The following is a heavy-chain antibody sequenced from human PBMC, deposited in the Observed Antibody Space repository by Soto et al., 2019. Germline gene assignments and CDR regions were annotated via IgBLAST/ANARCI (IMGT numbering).Heavy chain of an antibody. V-gene: IGHV3-48*02. D-gene: IGHD5-12*01. CDR3: ARDFADSGYDRPDY. Sequence: GGSLRLSCAASGFTFSSYSMNWVRQAPGKGLEWVSYISSSSSTIYYADSVKGRFTISRDNAKNSLYLQINSLRDEDTAVYYCARDFADSGYDRPDYWGQGTLVTVSS. CDR1: GFTFSSYS. J-gene: IGHJ4*02. CDR2: ISSSSSTI.